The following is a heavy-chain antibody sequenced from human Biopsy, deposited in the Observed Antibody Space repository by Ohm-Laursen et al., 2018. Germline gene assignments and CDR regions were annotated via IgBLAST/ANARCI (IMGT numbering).Heavy chain of an antibody. V-gene: IGHV4-61*01. CDR2: IYSGGNT. CDR1: GDSLTSGPEN. CDR3: ARGRRTSGWPYFAN. J-gene: IGHJ4*02. D-gene: IGHD6-19*01. Sequence: GTLSLTCIVSGDSLTSGPENWSWIRQSPGQGLEYIGFIYSGGNTNYNPSLQNRVTMSVDTSKNQFSLKLSSVIAADTAVYYCARGRRTSGWPYFANWGQGTLVIVSS.